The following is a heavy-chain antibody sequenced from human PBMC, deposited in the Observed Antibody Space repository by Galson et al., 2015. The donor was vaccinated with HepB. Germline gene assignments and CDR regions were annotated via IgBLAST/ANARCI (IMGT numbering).Heavy chain of an antibody. CDR1: GYALTEFT. Sequence: SVKVSCKVSGYALTEFTMHWVRQAPGKGLEWMGGFDPDDGRVIYAQKFQGRVTMTADTTTDTAYMELTSLRSEDTAVYYCATEPGSGDNILYWGQGTLVTVSS. CDR2: FDPDDGRV. J-gene: IGHJ4*02. D-gene: IGHD2-21*02. CDR3: ATEPGSGDNILY. V-gene: IGHV1-24*01.